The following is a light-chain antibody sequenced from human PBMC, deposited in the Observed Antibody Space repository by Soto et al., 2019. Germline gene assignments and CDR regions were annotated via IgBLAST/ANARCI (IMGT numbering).Light chain of an antibody. V-gene: IGKV3-20*01. CDR1: QNIYTGY. Sequence: EVVLTQSPGTLSLSPGESATLSCRASQNIYTGYLAWYQQKPGQAPRLLISGASDRATGIPDRFTGSGFGTDFTLTISRLEPEDFAVYYCQQFSGSLTVGPGTKVDIK. CDR2: GAS. J-gene: IGKJ3*01. CDR3: QQFSGSLT.